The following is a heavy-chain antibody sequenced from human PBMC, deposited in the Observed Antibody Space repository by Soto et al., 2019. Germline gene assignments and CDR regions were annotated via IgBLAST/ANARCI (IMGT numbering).Heavy chain of an antibody. CDR3: ARDRGTFDPSYFDS. Sequence: QVQLQESGPGLVKPSQTLSLTCTVSGGSISSGDYYWSWIRQHPGKGLEWIGYIYKTGSTYYNPSVKSRVSISLDTSKNQCSLKLSSLTAADTAVYYCARDRGTFDPSYFDSWGQGTLVTVSS. D-gene: IGHD1-1*01. V-gene: IGHV4-31*03. J-gene: IGHJ4*02. CDR2: IYKTGST. CDR1: GGSISSGDYY.